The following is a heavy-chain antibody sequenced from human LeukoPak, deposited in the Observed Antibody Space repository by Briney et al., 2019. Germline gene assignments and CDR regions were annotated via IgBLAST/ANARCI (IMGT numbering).Heavy chain of an antibody. CDR1: GFTFSSYN. Sequence: GGSLRLSCAGSGFTFSSYNMNWVRQAPGKGLEWVSSISGSSSYIYHADSVKGRFTISRGNAKNSLYLQMNSLRAEDTAVYYCARDRITVAATETSFDYWGQGTLVTVSS. CDR3: ARDRITVAATETSFDY. CDR2: ISGSSSYI. D-gene: IGHD6-19*01. J-gene: IGHJ4*02. V-gene: IGHV3-21*01.